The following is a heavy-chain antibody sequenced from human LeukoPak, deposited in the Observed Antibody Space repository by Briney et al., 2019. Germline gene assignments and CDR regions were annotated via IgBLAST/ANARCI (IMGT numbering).Heavy chain of an antibody. Sequence: AASVKVSCKVSGYTLTELSMHWVRQAPGKGLEWMGGFDPEDGETSYAQKFQGRVTMTEDTSTDTAYMELSSLRSEDTAVYYCATDPRLWFGELSLGYWGQGTLVTVSS. D-gene: IGHD3-10*01. CDR3: ATDPRLWFGELSLGY. CDR1: GYTLTELS. V-gene: IGHV1-24*01. CDR2: FDPEDGET. J-gene: IGHJ4*02.